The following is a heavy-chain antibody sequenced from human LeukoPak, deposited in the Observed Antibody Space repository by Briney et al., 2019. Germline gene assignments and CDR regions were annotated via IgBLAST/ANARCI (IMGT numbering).Heavy chain of an antibody. CDR2: INPNSGGT. CDR3: ARGAILRYFDWLLGANWFDP. Sequence: ASVKVSCKASGYTFTGYYMHWVRQAPEQGLEWMGWINPNSGGTNYAQKFQGRVTMTRDTSISTAYMELSRLRSDDTAVYYCARGAILRYFDWLLGANWFDPWGQGTLVTVSS. V-gene: IGHV1-2*02. J-gene: IGHJ5*02. CDR1: GYTFTGYY. D-gene: IGHD3-9*01.